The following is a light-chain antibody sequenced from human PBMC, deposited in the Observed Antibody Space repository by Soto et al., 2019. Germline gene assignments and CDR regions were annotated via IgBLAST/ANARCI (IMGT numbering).Light chain of an antibody. CDR3: QQDSSIPWT. J-gene: IGKJ1*01. CDR1: QSISTW. Sequence: DIQMTQSPSTLSASVGDRVTISCRASQSISTWLAWYQQKPGKPPKVLIYDASSLESGVPSRFSGSGSGTEFTLTITSLQPDDFATYYCQQDSSIPWTFGQGTKVDIK. CDR2: DAS. V-gene: IGKV1-5*01.